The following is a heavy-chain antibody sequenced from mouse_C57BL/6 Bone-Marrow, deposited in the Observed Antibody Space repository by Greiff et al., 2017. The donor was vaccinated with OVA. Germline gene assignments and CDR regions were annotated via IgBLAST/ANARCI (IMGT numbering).Heavy chain of an antibody. D-gene: IGHD3-3*01. CDR2: IRSKSNNYAT. CDR3: VRQRGTVFFDY. Sequence: EVQLVESGGGLVQPKGSLKLSCAASGFSFNTYAMHWVRQAPGKGLEWVARIRSKSNNYATYSAVSVKDSFTISRDDSERILYLQMNNLKAENTAMYCAVRQRGTVFFDYWGQGTTLTVSS. V-gene: IGHV10-1*01. J-gene: IGHJ2*01. CDR1: GFSFNTYA.